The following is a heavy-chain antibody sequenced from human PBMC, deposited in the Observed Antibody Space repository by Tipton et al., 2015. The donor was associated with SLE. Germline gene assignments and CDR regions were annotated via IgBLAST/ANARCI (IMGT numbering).Heavy chain of an antibody. CDR3: AKDAGSYGDY. CDR2: IRYDGSRV. D-gene: IGHD4-17*01. V-gene: IGHV3-30*02. CDR1: GFSFSTYP. Sequence: GSLRLSCAASGFSFSTYPMHWVRQAPGKGLEWVAFIRYDGSRVYYADSVKGRFTISRDNSKNTLYLQMNSLRGEDTAVYYCAKDAGSYGDYWGQGTLVTVYS. J-gene: IGHJ4*02.